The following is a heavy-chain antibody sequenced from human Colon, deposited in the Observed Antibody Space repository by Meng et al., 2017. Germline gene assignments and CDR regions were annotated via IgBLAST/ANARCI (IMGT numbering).Heavy chain of an antibody. CDR3: ARDTLYGTDY. J-gene: IGHJ4*02. Sequence: QVHLHESGPGLVRPSDDLSLVCTVSGGSIKSGSYHWSWVRQHPGKGLEYIGFMSDSVTTDYNPSLRSRVSISEIGSSKNQFSLTLRSVTAADTATYFCARDTLYGTDYWGQGVLVTVSS. V-gene: IGHV4-31*03. D-gene: IGHD4-17*01. CDR2: MSDSVTT. CDR1: GGSIKSGSYH.